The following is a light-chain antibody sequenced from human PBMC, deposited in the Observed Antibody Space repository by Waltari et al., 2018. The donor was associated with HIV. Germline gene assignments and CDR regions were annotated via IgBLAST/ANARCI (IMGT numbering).Light chain of an antibody. CDR1: RSLVHSNGNTY. CDR2: RVS. J-gene: IGKJ1*01. V-gene: IGKV2-24*01. CDR3: MQGSEFPWT. Sequence: IVLSQAPPFVPVTLGQPASIFCKSDRSLVHSNGNTYLSWLQQRPGQPPRLLISRVSARVSGVPDKFSGSGAGTDFILNISSVDSVDVAVYYCMQGSEFPWTFGQGTKLDIK.